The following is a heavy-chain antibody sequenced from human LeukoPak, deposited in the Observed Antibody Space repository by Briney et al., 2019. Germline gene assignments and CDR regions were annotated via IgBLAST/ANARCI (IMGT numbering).Heavy chain of an antibody. J-gene: IGHJ5*02. D-gene: IGHD3-10*01. CDR2: INAGNGNT. V-gene: IGHV1-3*01. CDR3: ASSRITYYYGSGSFDP. Sequence: ASVKVSCKASGYTFTSYAMYWVRQAPGQRLEWMGWINAGNGNTKYSQKFQGRVTITRDTSASTAYMELSSLRSEDTAVYYCASSRITYYYGSGSFDPWGQGTLVTVSS. CDR1: GYTFTSYA.